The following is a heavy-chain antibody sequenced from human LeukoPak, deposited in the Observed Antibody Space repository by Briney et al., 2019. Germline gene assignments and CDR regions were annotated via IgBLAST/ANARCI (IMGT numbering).Heavy chain of an antibody. V-gene: IGHV1-3*01. D-gene: IGHD3-3*01. Sequence: ASVKVSCKASGYTFTSYAMHWVRQAPRHRLECMGWITAANGNTKYSQKFQGRVTITRDTSASTAYMELSSLRSEDTAVYYCARGNHVLRFLEWLPMGAFDIWGQGTMVTVSS. CDR3: ARGNHVLRFLEWLPMGAFDI. CDR2: ITAANGNT. CDR1: GYTFTSYA. J-gene: IGHJ3*02.